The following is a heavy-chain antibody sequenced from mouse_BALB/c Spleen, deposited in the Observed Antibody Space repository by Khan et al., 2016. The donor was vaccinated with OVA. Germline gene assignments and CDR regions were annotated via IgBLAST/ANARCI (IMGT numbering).Heavy chain of an antibody. J-gene: IGHJ4*01. CDR3: ALIGWLLDLAMDY. V-gene: IGHV8-8*01. D-gene: IGHD2-3*01. CDR2: IWWDDDN. Sequence: QVTLKESGPGILQPSQTLSLTCSFSGFSLSSSGMGVAWIRQPSGKGLEWLANIWWDDDNRNNPALKSPLTISKDASNKHVILKIASVDSADVSTYYCALIGWLLDLAMDYWGRGTSVTVSS. CDR1: GFSLSSSGMG.